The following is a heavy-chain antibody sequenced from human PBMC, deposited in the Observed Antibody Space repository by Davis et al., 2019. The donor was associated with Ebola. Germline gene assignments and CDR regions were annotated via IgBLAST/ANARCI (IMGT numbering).Heavy chain of an antibody. CDR2: VHYSGST. J-gene: IGHJ4*02. D-gene: IGHD3-16*01. CDR1: GGSIGNYY. V-gene: IGHV4-59*01. CDR3: ARSLGAYAFDS. Sequence: SETLSLTCSVSGGSIGNYYWSWIRQAPGKGLEWIGYVHYSGSTHYSPSLKSRATISVDTSNNQFSLTLSSVTVADTAIYYCARSLGAYAFDSWGQGALVTVSS.